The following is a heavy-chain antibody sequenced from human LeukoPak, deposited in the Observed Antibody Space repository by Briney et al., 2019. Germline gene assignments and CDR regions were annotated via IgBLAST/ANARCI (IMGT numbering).Heavy chain of an antibody. V-gene: IGHV3-21*01. J-gene: IGHJ4*02. CDR1: GFTFSSYS. D-gene: IGHD3-10*01. CDR3: ARGSGVRVSRGPVDY. CDR2: ISSSSSYI. Sequence: GGSLRLSCAASGFTFSSYSMNWVRQAPGKGLEWVSSISSSSSYIYYADSVKGRFTISRDNAKNSLYLQMNSLRAEDTAVYYCARGSGVRVSRGPVDYWGQGTLVTVSS.